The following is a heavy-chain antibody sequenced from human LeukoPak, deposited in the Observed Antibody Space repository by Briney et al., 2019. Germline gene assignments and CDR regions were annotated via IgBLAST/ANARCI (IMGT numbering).Heavy chain of an antibody. D-gene: IGHD6-13*01. J-gene: IGHJ6*02. CDR2: INTNTGNP. CDR1: GYTFTSYA. Sequence: ASVKVSCKASGYTFTSYAMNWVRQAPGQGLEWMGWINTNTGNPTYAQGFTGRFVFSLDTSVSTAYLQISSLKAEDTAVYYCARDPRPPRGRLSSWDYYYYGMDVWGQGTTVTVSS. V-gene: IGHV7-4-1*02. CDR3: ARDPRPPRGRLSSWDYYYYGMDV.